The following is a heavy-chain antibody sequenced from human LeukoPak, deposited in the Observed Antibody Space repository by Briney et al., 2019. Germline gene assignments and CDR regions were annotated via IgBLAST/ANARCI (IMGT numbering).Heavy chain of an antibody. V-gene: IGHV4-31*03. J-gene: IGHJ4*02. CDR2: IYYSGTT. Sequence: SETLSLTCSVSGDSISDCGYYWSWIRPHPGQDLEWVGYIYYSGTTYYNPTLKSRVSMSVDAWENQFSLSLTSVTAADPAIYFCVRGGFYVKYWGQGKLVTVSS. D-gene: IGHD3-22*01. CDR3: VRGGFYVKY. CDR1: GDSISDCGYY.